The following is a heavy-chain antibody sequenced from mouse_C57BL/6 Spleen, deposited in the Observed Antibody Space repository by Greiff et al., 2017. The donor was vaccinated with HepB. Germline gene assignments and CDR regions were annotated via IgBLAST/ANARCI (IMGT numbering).Heavy chain of an antibody. D-gene: IGHD2-4*01. J-gene: IGHJ4*01. CDR2: INPNYGTT. V-gene: IGHV1-39*01. CDR3: ARRDYDYDDDAMDY. CDR1: GYSFTDYN. Sequence: LVEPGASVKISCKASGYSFTDYNMNWVKQSNGKSLEWIGVINPNYGTTSYNQKFKGKATLTVDQSSSTAYMQLNSLTSEDSAVYYCARRDYDYDDDAMDYWGQGTSVTVSS.